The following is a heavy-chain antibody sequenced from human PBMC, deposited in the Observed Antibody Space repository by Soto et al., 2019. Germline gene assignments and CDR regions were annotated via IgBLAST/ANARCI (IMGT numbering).Heavy chain of an antibody. D-gene: IGHD3-16*01. CDR2: ISSSSSYI. Sequence: GGSLRLSCAASGFTFSSYSMNWVRQAPGKGLEWVSSISSSSSYIYYAESVKGRFTISRDKAKNSLYLQMNSLRPEDTYGYYCARSPDSMITFGGVHVLDYWGQGTLVTVSS. CDR3: ARSPDSMITFGGVHVLDY. V-gene: IGHV3-21*04. J-gene: IGHJ4*02. CDR1: GFTFSSYS.